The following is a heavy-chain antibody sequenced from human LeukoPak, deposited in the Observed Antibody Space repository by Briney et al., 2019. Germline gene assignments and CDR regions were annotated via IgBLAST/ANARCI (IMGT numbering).Heavy chain of an antibody. J-gene: IGHJ5*02. V-gene: IGHV1-18*01. Sequence: ASVKVSCKASGYTFTSYGISWVRQAPGQGLKWMGWISAYNGNTNYAQKLQGRVTMTIDTSTSTAYMELRSLRSDDTAVYYCARVEGYCSSTSCQEFDPWGQGTLVTVSS. CDR1: GYTFTSYG. CDR3: ARVEGYCSSTSCQEFDP. D-gene: IGHD2-2*01. CDR2: ISAYNGNT.